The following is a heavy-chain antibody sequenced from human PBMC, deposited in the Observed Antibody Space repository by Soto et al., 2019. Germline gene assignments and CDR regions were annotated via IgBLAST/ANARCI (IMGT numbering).Heavy chain of an antibody. Sequence: SVKVSCKASGGTFSSYSISWVRQAPGQGLEWMGGIIPIFGTANYAQKFQGRVTITADKSTSTAYMELSSLRSEDTAVYYCATAIVGAKYFDYWGQGTLVTVSS. CDR1: GGTFSSYS. J-gene: IGHJ4*02. D-gene: IGHD1-26*01. CDR2: IIPIFGTA. CDR3: ATAIVGAKYFDY. V-gene: IGHV1-69*06.